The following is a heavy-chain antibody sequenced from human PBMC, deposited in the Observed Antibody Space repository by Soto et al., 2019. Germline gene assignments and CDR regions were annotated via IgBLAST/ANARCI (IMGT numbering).Heavy chain of an antibody. CDR1: AFSLSTNGVG. D-gene: IGHD2-8*01. V-gene: IGHV2-5*01. CDR3: VHTVMVHTITGGLYFAY. CDR2: IYWNEDK. J-gene: IGHJ4*02. Sequence: QITLEESGPTLVKPTQTLTLTCTFSAFSLSTNGVGVGWIRQPPGKPLEWLAVIYWNEDKRYSRSLKSRLSITKDTSKNQVVLTMTTMDPVDTATYYCVHTVMVHTITGGLYFAYWGPGILFTVSS.